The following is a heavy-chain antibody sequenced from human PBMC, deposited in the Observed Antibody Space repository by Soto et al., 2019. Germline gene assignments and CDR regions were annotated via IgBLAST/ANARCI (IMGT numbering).Heavy chain of an antibody. V-gene: IGHV1-18*01. J-gene: IGHJ4*02. CDR1: GYTFTSYG. Sequence: ASVKDSCKASGYTFTSYGISWVRQAPGQGLEWMGWISAYNGNTNYAQKLQGRVTMTTDTSTSTAYMELRSLRSDDTAVYYCARTAAGMIRFDYWGQGTLVTVSS. CDR3: ARTAAGMIRFDY. D-gene: IGHD6-13*01. CDR2: ISAYNGNT.